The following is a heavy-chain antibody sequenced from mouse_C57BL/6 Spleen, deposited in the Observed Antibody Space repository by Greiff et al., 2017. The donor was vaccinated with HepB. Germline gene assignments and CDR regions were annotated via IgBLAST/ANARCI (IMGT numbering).Heavy chain of an antibody. CDR3: ARSPQDYGSSHDY. Sequence: QVQLQQPGAELVKPGASVKLSCKASGYTFTSYWMHWVKQRPGPGLEWIGMIHPNSGSTNYNEKFKSKATLTVDKASSTAYMQLSSLTSEDSAVYYCARSPQDYGSSHDYGGQGTTLTVSS. CDR1: GYTFTSYW. V-gene: IGHV1-64*01. J-gene: IGHJ2*01. CDR2: IHPNSGST. D-gene: IGHD1-1*01.